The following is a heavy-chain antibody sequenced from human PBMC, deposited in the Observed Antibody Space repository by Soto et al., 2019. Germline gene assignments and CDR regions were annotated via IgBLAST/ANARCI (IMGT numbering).Heavy chain of an antibody. J-gene: IGHJ5*02. CDR3: AIAAYCSGATCYSDYNWFDP. D-gene: IGHD2-15*01. CDR2: FDPENDET. Sequence: GASVKVSCKVSGYTLSEVSIHCVRQTPVKWLDWIGGFDPENDETSYAQNFQGRVTLTEDTSTDTAYLELSSLRSEDTAIYYCAIAAYCSGATCYSDYNWFDPWGQGTLVTVSS. CDR1: GYTLSEVS. V-gene: IGHV1-24*01.